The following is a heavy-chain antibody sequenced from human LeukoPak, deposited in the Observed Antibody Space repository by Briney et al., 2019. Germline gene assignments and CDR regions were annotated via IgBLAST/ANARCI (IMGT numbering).Heavy chain of an antibody. Sequence: GGSLRLSCAASGFTFSSYSMNWVRQAPGKGLEWVASISSSSSDFYYADSVQGRFTISRDNAKNSLYLQMNSLRADDTAVYYCARVGSGYYDDWGQGTLVTVSS. D-gene: IGHD3-3*01. CDR1: GFTFSSYS. J-gene: IGHJ4*02. V-gene: IGHV3-21*01. CDR2: ISSSSSDF. CDR3: ARVGSGYYDD.